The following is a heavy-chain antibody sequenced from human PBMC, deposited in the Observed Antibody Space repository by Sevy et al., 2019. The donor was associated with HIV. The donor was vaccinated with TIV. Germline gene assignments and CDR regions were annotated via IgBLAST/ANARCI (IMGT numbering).Heavy chain of an antibody. Sequence: GGSLRLSCAVSGFTVNTYAMSWVRQAPGKGLEWVGHIKSESDGGTTDFATPVKGRFIISRDDSKNTLYLQMNSLKTGDTALYYCTARNFDFWGRGTLVTVSS. CDR1: GFTVNTYA. V-gene: IGHV3-15*01. CDR2: IKSESDGGTT. J-gene: IGHJ4*02. CDR3: TARNFDF.